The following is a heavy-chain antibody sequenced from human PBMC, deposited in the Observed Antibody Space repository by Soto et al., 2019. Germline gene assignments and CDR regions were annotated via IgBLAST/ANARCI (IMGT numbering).Heavy chain of an antibody. Sequence: SVKVSCKASGGTFSSYAISWVRQAPGQGLEWMGGIIPIFGTANYAQKFQGRVTITADESTSTAYMELSSLRSEDTAVYYCARDLPPMVRGVPRLDYWGQGTLVTVSS. CDR1: GGTFSSYA. CDR2: IIPIFGTA. V-gene: IGHV1-69*13. D-gene: IGHD3-10*01. J-gene: IGHJ4*02. CDR3: ARDLPPMVRGVPRLDY.